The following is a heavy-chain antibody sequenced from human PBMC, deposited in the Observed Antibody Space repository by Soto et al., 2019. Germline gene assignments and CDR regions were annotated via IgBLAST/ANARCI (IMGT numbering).Heavy chain of an antibody. Sequence: EVQLVESGGGLVQPGRSLRLSCAASGFSFEDYAMHWVRQAPGKGLGWVSGIAWNSDIIGYADSVKGRFTISRDNGKNPLYLQMSSLRPEDTAMYYCAKDQYGSAISGLAVWGQGTTVTVSS. D-gene: IGHD3-10*01. CDR1: GFSFEDYA. CDR3: AKDQYGSAISGLAV. V-gene: IGHV3-9*01. CDR2: IAWNSDII. J-gene: IGHJ6*02.